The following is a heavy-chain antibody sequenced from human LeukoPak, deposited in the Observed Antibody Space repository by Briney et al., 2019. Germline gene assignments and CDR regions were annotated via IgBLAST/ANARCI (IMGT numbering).Heavy chain of an antibody. V-gene: IGHV1-2*02. J-gene: IGHJ4*02. CDR2: INPNSGGT. CDR3: ARSPWNVFTRFHFDY. D-gene: IGHD1-1*01. CDR1: GYTFTAYY. Sequence: ASVKVSCKASGYTFTAYYMHWVRQAPRQGLEWMGWINPNSGGTNYAQNFQGRVTMTRDTSISTAYMDLGRLTSNDTAIYYCARSPWNVFTRFHFDYWGQGTLVTVSS.